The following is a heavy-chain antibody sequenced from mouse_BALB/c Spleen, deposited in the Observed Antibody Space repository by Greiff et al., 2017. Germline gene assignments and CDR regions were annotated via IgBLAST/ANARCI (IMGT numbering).Heavy chain of an antibody. CDR2: IYPGSGNT. CDR3: AVYGNYYAMDY. Sequence: QVQLQQSGAELARPGASVKLSCKASGYTFTDYYINWVKQRTGQGLEWIGEIYPGSGNTYYNEKFKGKATLTADKSSSTAYMQLSSLTSEDSAVYFCAVYGNYYAMDYWGQGTSVTVSS. D-gene: IGHD2-1*01. J-gene: IGHJ4*01. CDR1: GYTFTDYY. V-gene: IGHV1-77*01.